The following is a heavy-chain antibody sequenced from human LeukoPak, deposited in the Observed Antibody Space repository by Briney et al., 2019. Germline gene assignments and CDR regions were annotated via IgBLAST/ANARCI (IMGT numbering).Heavy chain of an antibody. J-gene: IGHJ3*02. V-gene: IGHV1-2*02. Sequence: VASVKVSCKASGYTFTGYYMHWVRQAPGQGLEWMGWINPNSGGTNYAQKFQGRVTMTRDTSISTAYMELSRLRSDDTAVYYCATPLGSGDAFDIWGQGTMVTVSS. CDR3: ATPLGSGDAFDI. CDR2: INPNSGGT. D-gene: IGHD2-15*01. CDR1: GYTFTGYY.